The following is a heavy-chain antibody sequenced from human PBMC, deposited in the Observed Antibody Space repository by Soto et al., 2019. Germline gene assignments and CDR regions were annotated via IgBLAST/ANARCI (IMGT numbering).Heavy chain of an antibody. CDR2: INHSGST. V-gene: IGHV4-34*01. CDR1: GYSISSGYY. J-gene: IGHJ4*02. CDR3: ARASGYDSDYFDY. D-gene: IGHD5-12*01. Sequence: SETLSLTCTVSGYSISSGYYWSWIRQPPGKGLEWIGEINHSGSTNYNPSLKSRVTISVDTSKNQFSLKLSSVTAADTAVYYCARASGYDSDYFDYWGQGTLVTVSS.